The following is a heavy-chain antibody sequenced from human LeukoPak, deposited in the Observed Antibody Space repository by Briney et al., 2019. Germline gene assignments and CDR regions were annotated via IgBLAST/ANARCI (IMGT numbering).Heavy chain of an antibody. CDR2: IYYSGST. Sequence: PSETLSLTCAVYGGSFSGYYWGWIRQPPGKGLEWIGSIYYSGSTYYNQSLKSRVTISVDTSKNQFSLKLSSVTAADTAVYYCARDPGKLEPMDVWGKGTTVTVSS. CDR1: GGSFSGYY. D-gene: IGHD1-1*01. V-gene: IGHV4-34*01. CDR3: ARDPGKLEPMDV. J-gene: IGHJ6*03.